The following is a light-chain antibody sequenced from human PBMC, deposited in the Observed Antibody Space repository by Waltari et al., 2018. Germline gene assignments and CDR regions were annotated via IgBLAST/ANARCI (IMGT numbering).Light chain of an antibody. CDR1: DLPKKY. J-gene: IGLJ3*02. Sequence: SYELTQPPSVSVSPGQTARITCPGDDLPKKYAYWYEQKPGQAPLVVIYEDTKRTSGIPERFSGSSSGTMATFTISGAQVEDEADYYCYSTDSSGNHRVFGRGTKLTVL. CDR3: YSTDSSGNHRV. V-gene: IGLV3-10*01. CDR2: EDT.